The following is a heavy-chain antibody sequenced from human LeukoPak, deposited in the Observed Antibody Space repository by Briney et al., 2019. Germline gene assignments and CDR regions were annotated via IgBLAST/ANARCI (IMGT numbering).Heavy chain of an antibody. V-gene: IGHV1-18*01. J-gene: IGHJ6*03. D-gene: IGHD2-2*01. CDR1: GYTFTSYG. CDR2: ISAYNGNT. CDR3: AREFCSSTSCYDGDGYYYYYMDV. Sequence: EASVKVSCKASGYTFTSYGISWVRQAPGQGLEWMGWISAYNGNTNYAQKLQGRVTMTTDTSTSTAYMELRSLRSDDTAVYYCAREFCSSTSCYDGDGYYYYYMDVWGKGTTVTVSS.